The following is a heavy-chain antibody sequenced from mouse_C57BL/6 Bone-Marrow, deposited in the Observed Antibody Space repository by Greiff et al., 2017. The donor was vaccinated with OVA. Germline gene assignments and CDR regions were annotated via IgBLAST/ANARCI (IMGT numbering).Heavy chain of an antibody. D-gene: IGHD1-1*01. CDR2: ITHSGET. V-gene: IGHV12-3*01. J-gene: IGHJ1*03. CDR1: GFPITSGYY. CDR3: AGAPYGSSYWYFDV. Sequence: VKLVESGPGLVKPSQSLFLTCSITGFPITSGYYWIWIRQSPGKPLEWMGYITHSGETFYNPSLQSPISITRETSKNQFFLQLNSVTTEDTAMYYCAGAPYGSSYWYFDVWGTGTTVTVSS.